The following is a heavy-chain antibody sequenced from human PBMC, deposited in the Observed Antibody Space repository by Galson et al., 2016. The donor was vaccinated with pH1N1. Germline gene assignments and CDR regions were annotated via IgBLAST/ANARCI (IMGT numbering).Heavy chain of an antibody. Sequence: SVKVSCKASGYTFSGSYIHWVRQAPGQGLEWMGWINPKSGATNDAQKFRGRFTMTRDTSINTVSMDLTSLTSDDTAFYFCAREGSGYDFWFDPWGQGTLVTVSS. V-gene: IGHV1-2*02. CDR3: AREGSGYDFWFDP. J-gene: IGHJ5*02. CDR2: INPKSGAT. D-gene: IGHD5-12*01. CDR1: GYTFSGSY.